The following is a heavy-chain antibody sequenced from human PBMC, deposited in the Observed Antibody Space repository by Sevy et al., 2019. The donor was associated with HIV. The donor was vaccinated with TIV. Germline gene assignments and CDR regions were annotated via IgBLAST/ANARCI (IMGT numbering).Heavy chain of an antibody. Sequence: GGSLRLSCAASGFTFSSYAMSWVRQAPGKGLEWVSAISGSGGSTYYADSVKGRFTISRDNSKNTLYLQMNSLRAEDTAVYYCAKDWYYYDGSGYYYYPYFYYWGQGTLVTVSS. J-gene: IGHJ4*02. D-gene: IGHD3-22*01. CDR1: GFTFSSYA. CDR2: ISGSGGST. V-gene: IGHV3-23*01. CDR3: AKDWYYYDGSGYYYYPYFYY.